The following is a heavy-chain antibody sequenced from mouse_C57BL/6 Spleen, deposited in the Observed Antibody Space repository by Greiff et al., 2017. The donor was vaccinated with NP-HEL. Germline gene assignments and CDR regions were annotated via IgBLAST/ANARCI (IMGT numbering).Heavy chain of an antibody. J-gene: IGHJ4*01. V-gene: IGHV5-6*01. D-gene: IGHD2-4*01. Sequence: EVMLVESGGDLVKPGGSLTLSCAASGFTFSSYGMSWVRQTPDTRLEWVATISSGGSYTYYPDSVKGRFTISRDNAKNTLYLQMSSLKSEDTAMYYCARQDDYDLDYYAMDYWGQGTSVTVSS. CDR2: ISSGGSYT. CDR3: ARQDDYDLDYYAMDY. CDR1: GFTFSSYG.